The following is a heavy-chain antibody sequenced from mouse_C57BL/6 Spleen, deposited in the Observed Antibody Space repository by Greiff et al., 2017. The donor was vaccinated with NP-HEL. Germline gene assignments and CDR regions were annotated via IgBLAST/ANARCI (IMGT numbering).Heavy chain of an antibody. CDR1: GYAFSSSW. CDR3: ARWRDYDDYYAMDY. D-gene: IGHD2-4*01. CDR2: IYPGDGDT. V-gene: IGHV1-82*01. Sequence: VQLVESGPELVKPGASVKISCKASGYAFSSSWMNWVKQRPGKGLEWIGRIYPGDGDTNYNGKFKGKATLTADKSSSTAYMQLSSLTSEDSAVYFCARWRDYDDYYAMDYWGQGTSVTVSS. J-gene: IGHJ4*01.